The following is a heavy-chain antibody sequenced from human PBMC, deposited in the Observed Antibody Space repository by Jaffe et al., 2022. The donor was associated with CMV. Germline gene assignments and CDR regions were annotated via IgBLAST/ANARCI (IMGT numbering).Heavy chain of an antibody. D-gene: IGHD3-22*01. CDR3: ARDTGDYDSSGPLDY. CDR1: GYTFTSYY. Sequence: QVQLVQSGAEVKKPGASVKVSCKASGYTFTSYYMHWVRQAPGQGLEWMGIINPSGGSTSYAQKFQGRVTMTRDTSTSTVYMELSSLRSEDTAVYYCARDTGDYDSSGPLDYWGQGTLVTVSS. V-gene: IGHV1-46*01. J-gene: IGHJ4*02. CDR2: INPSGGST.